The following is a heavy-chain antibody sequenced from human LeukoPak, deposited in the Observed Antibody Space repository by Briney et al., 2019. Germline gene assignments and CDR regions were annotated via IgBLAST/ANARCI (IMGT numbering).Heavy chain of an antibody. J-gene: IGHJ4*02. D-gene: IGHD1-26*01. CDR2: ISGAGSYI. CDR3: ARDHYSGGSYRLLFDY. Sequence: PGGSLRLSCAASGFTFSSYTMNWVRQAPGKGLEWVSSISGAGSYIYYADSVRGRFTISRDNAKNSLYLQMKSLRAEDTAVYYCARDHYSGGSYRLLFDYWGQGTLVTVSS. CDR1: GFTFSSYT. V-gene: IGHV3-21*01.